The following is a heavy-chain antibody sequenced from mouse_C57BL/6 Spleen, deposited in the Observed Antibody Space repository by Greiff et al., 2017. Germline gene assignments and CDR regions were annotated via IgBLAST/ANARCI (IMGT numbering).Heavy chain of an antibody. CDR1: GYAFSSSW. J-gene: IGHJ2*01. CDR2: IYPGDGDT. Sequence: QVQLKQSGPELVKPGASVKISCKASGYAFSSSWMNWVKQRPGKGLEWIGRIYPGDGDTNYNGKFKGKATLTADKSSSTAYMQLSSLTSEDSAVYFCARLGGTTVVATDFDYWGQGTTLTVSS. CDR3: ARLGGTTVVATDFDY. V-gene: IGHV1-82*01. D-gene: IGHD1-1*01.